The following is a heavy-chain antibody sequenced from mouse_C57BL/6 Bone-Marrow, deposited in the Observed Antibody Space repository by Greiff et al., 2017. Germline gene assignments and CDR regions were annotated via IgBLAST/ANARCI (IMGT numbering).Heavy chain of an antibody. D-gene: IGHD3-1*01. CDR3: TTSGFFFAY. CDR1: GFNIKDDY. V-gene: IGHV14-4*01. J-gene: IGHJ3*01. CDR2: IDPENGDT. Sequence: EVKLQESGAELVRPGASVKLSCTASGFNIKDDYMHWVKQRPEQGLEWIGWIDPENGDTEYASKFQGKATITADTSSNTAYLQLSSLTSEDTAVYYCTTSGFFFAYGGQGTLVTVSA.